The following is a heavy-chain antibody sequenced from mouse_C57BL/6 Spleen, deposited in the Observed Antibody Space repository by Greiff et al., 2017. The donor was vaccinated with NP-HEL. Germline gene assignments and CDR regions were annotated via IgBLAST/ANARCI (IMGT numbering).Heavy chain of an antibody. Sequence: QVQLQQPGAELVRPGSSVKLSCKASGYTFTSYWMDWVKQRPGQGLEWIGNIYPSDSETHYNQKFKDKATLTVDKSSSTAYMQLSSLTSEDSAVYYCARSGYYGSRGYYFDYWGKGTTLTVSS. CDR1: GYTFTSYW. D-gene: IGHD1-1*01. CDR2: IYPSDSET. V-gene: IGHV1-61*01. J-gene: IGHJ2*01. CDR3: ARSGYYGSRGYYFDY.